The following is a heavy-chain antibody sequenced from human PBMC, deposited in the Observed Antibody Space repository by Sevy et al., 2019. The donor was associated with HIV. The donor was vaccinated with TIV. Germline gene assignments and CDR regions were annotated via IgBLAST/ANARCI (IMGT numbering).Heavy chain of an antibody. CDR1: GFTFISFT. J-gene: IGHJ3*02. Sequence: GGSLRLSCAASGFTFISFTMNWVRQAPGKGLEWVSSISNSPSYIYYADSVKGRFTTSRDNVKNALYLQMDSLRVEDAAVYYCARRGGLTDEGFDIWGQRTMVTASS. V-gene: IGHV3-21*01. D-gene: IGHD3-16*01. CDR2: ISNSPSYI. CDR3: ARRGGLTDEGFDI.